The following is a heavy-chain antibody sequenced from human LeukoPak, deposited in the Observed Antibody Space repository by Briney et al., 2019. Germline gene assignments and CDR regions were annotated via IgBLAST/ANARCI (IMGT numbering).Heavy chain of an antibody. Sequence: GGSLRLSCAASGFTFSSYSIHWVRQTPGKGLEWVSSISSTSSYIYYADSVKGRFTISRDNAKNTLYLQMKSLRAEDTAVYYCARDWAGSSYDYWGQGTLVTVSS. CDR3: ARDWAGSSYDY. J-gene: IGHJ4*02. D-gene: IGHD3-10*01. V-gene: IGHV3-21*01. CDR2: ISSTSSYI. CDR1: GFTFSSYS.